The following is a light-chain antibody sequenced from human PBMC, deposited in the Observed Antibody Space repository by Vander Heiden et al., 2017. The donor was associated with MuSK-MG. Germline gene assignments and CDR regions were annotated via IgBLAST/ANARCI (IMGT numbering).Light chain of an antibody. CDR2: DAS. CDR3: QQRSNWPLT. CDR1: QSVSSY. J-gene: IGKJ4*01. Sequence: EIVLPQSPATLSLSPGERATLSCRASQSVSSYLAWYQQKPGQAPRLLIYDASNRATGIPARFSGSGSGTDFTLTISSLEPEDFAVYYCQQRSNWPLTFGGGTKVEIE. V-gene: IGKV3-11*01.